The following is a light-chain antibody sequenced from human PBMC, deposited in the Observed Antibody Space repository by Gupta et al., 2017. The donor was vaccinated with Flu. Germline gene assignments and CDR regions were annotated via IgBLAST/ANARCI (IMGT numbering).Light chain of an antibody. Sequence: EIVLTQSPATLSLSPGERATLSCRASQSVSSYLAWYQQKPGQAPRLLIYDASNRATGIPARFSGSGSGTDFTLTISSLEPEDFAVYYCHQRSNRPLIFGQGTRLEIK. J-gene: IGKJ2*01. CDR2: DAS. CDR3: HQRSNRPLI. CDR1: QSVSSY. V-gene: IGKV3-11*01.